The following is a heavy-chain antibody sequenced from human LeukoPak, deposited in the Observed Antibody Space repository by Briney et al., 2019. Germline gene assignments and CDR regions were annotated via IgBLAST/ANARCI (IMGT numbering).Heavy chain of an antibody. Sequence: GGSLTLSCAASGFSFSSHAIAWVRQAPGKGLEWVSTISGSGGSTPYADSVKGRFIISRDNSKNTLYLQMNSLSAEDTAVSYCAKDPYYYDSSGYGYGMDVWGQGTTVTVSS. CDR2: ISGSGGST. CDR3: AKDPYYYDSSGYGYGMDV. V-gene: IGHV3-23*01. CDR1: GFSFSSHA. J-gene: IGHJ6*02. D-gene: IGHD3-22*01.